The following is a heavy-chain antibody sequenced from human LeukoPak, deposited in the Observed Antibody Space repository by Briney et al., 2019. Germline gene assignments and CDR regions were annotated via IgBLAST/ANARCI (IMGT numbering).Heavy chain of an antibody. V-gene: IGHV1-2*02. CDR1: GYTFIGHY. J-gene: IGHJ4*02. CDR2: INPNSGGT. CDR3: ARDLFYSVSGTYHNVGRVFNY. Sequence: HGASVKVSCKTSGYTFIGHYIHWVRQAPGQGLEWMGWINPNSGGTNYAQKFQGRVTMTRDTSITTAYMELTSLRSDDTAVYYCARDLFYSVSGTYHNVGRVFNYWGQGTLVTVSS. D-gene: IGHD3-10*01.